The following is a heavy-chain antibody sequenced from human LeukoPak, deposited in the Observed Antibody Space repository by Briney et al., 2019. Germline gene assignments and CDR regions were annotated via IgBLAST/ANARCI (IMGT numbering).Heavy chain of an antibody. D-gene: IGHD4-17*01. Sequence: QPGGSLRLSCAASGFTFSSYAMSWVRQAPGKGLEWVSAISGSGGSTYYADSVKGRFTISRDNSKNMLYLQMNSLRAEDTAVYYCAKDTALMTVTMYDYWGQGTLVTVSS. CDR3: AKDTALMTVTMYDY. CDR1: GFTFSSYA. V-gene: IGHV3-23*01. J-gene: IGHJ4*02. CDR2: ISGSGGST.